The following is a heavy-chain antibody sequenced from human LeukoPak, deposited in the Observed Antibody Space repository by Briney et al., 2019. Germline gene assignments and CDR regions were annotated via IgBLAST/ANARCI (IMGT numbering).Heavy chain of an antibody. CDR1: GFTFNSYS. J-gene: IGHJ4*02. D-gene: IGHD2-21*02. V-gene: IGHV3-21*01. CDR2: ISGGSGYI. CDR3: ARDSRTYCGGDCYSPFDF. Sequence: PGGSLRLSCAASGFTFNSYSMNWVRQTPGKGLEWVSSISGGSGYIYYADSVKGRFTISRDNAKNSLYLQMNSLRAEDTALYYCARDSRTYCGGDCYSPFDFWGQGTLVTVSS.